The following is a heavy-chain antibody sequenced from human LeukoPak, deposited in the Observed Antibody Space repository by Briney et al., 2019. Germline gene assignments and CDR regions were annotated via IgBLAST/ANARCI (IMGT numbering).Heavy chain of an antibody. D-gene: IGHD4-17*01. J-gene: IGHJ4*02. Sequence: PGGSLRLSCAASGFSFSSYAMTWVRQAPGKGLEWVSAISGSGGSTYYADSVKGRFTISRDNSKNTLYLQMNSLRAEDTAVYYCAKDINGDYYFDYWGQGTLVTVSS. CDR3: AKDINGDYYFDY. CDR1: GFSFSSYA. CDR2: ISGSGGST. V-gene: IGHV3-23*01.